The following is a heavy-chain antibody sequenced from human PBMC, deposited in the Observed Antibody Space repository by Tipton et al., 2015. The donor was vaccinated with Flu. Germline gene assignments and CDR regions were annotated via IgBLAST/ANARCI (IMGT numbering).Heavy chain of an antibody. Sequence: QLVQSGGGLVQPGGSLRLSCAASGFTFSSYEMNWVRQAPRKGLEWVSYISSSGSTIYYADSVKGRFTISRDNAKNSLYLQMNSLRAEDTAVYYCASGDFWSGYYTDYWGQGTLVTVSS. CDR2: ISSSGSTI. D-gene: IGHD3-3*01. J-gene: IGHJ4*02. CDR1: GFTFSSYE. V-gene: IGHV3-48*03. CDR3: ASGDFWSGYYTDY.